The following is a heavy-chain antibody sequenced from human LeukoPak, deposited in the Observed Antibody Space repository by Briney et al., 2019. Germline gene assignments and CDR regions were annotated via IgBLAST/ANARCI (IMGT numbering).Heavy chain of an antibody. J-gene: IGHJ4*02. Sequence: SETLSLTCTVSGGSISSYYWSWIRQPPGKGLEWIGYIYYSGSTNYNPSLKSRVTISVDTSKNQFSLKLSSVTAADTAVYYCARLRGYSSSWYWYDYWGQGTLVTVSS. CDR3: ARLRGYSSSWYWYDY. CDR2: IYYSGST. D-gene: IGHD6-13*01. V-gene: IGHV4-59*08. CDR1: GGSISSYY.